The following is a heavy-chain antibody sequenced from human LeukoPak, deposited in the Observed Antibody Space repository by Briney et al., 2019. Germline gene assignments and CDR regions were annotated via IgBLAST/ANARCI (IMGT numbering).Heavy chain of an antibody. J-gene: IGHJ4*02. V-gene: IGHV3-15*01. CDR2: IKSRTDGETT. CDR1: GFTFSNYW. CDR3: TTVHGAGPVNFDY. Sequence: PGGSLRLSCAASGFTFSNYWMTWVRQAPGKGLEWVGRIKSRTDGETTDYAAPVKGRFSISRDDSENTLYLQMNSLKDEDTAVYFCTTVHGAGPVNFDYWGQGSLVTVSS. D-gene: IGHD3-16*01.